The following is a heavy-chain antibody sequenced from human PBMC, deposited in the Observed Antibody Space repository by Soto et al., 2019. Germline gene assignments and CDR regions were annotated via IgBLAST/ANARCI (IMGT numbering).Heavy chain of an antibody. D-gene: IGHD6-13*01. V-gene: IGHV4-4*02. CDR3: SKNRDSSTFFDF. CDR1: GGSISSSNW. J-gene: IGHJ4*02. Sequence: QVQLQESGPGLVKPSGTLSLTCAVSGGSISSSNWWSWVRQPPGKGLEWIGEIFHSGTTNYNPSHKSRVTISVDKSKNQLSLKLSSVTAADTAVYYCSKNRDSSTFFDFWGQGTLVTVSS. CDR2: IFHSGTT.